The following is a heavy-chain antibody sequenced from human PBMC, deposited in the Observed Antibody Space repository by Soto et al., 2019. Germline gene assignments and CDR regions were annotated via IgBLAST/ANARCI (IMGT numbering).Heavy chain of an antibody. Sequence: QVQLQESGPGLVKPSGTLSLTCAVSGGSISSSNWWSWVRQPPGKGLEWIGEIYHSGSTNYNPSLKSRVTLSVDQSKNQLSLKLSSVTAADTAVYYCARDLTDYYDSSGYYYGACDIWGQGTMVTVSS. CDR2: IYHSGST. V-gene: IGHV4-4*02. D-gene: IGHD3-22*01. CDR3: ARDLTDYYDSSGYYYGACDI. J-gene: IGHJ3*02. CDR1: GGSISSSNW.